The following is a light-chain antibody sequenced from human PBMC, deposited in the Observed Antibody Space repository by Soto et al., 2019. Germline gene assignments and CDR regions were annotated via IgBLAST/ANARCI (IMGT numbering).Light chain of an antibody. V-gene: IGLV2-23*01. CDR3: CSYACSFSVI. J-gene: IGLJ2*01. CDR2: EDS. CDR1: HSDVGSYNL. Sequence: QSALTQPASVSGSPGQSITISCTGTHSDVGSYNLVSWYQQHPGKAPKLIIYEDSKRPSGVSNRFSGSKSGYTASLTISGLEAEDEADYYCCSYACSFSVIFGGGTKVTVL.